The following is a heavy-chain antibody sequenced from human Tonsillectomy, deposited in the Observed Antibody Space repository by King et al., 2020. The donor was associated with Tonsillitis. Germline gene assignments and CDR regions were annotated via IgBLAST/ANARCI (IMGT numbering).Heavy chain of an antibody. D-gene: IGHD5-24*01. CDR3: AREDGDADAFDI. V-gene: IGHV3-48*03. CDR1: GFTFSSFE. Sequence: VQLVESGGGLGQPGGSLRLSCAASGFTFSSFEMNCVRQAPGQGMEWVAFIISSGWSIYYGDSVMVRFTISRDHSKNSLYLQMNTLRAEDTAIYYCAREDGDADAFDIWGQGTMVTVSS. CDR2: IISSGWSI. J-gene: IGHJ3*02.